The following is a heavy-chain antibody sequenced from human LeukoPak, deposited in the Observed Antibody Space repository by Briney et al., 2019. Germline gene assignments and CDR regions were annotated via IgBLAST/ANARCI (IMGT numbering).Heavy chain of an antibody. CDR2: INSDGSGT. CDR3: VQSSPTIDY. J-gene: IGHJ4*02. Sequence: GGSLRLSCVASGFTFSSYWMHWVRQAPGKGLVWVSRINSDGSGTTYADSVKGRFTISRDNAKNTLWLQMNSLRAEDTAVYYCVQSSPTIDYWGQGTLVTVSS. D-gene: IGHD5-12*01. V-gene: IGHV3-74*01. CDR1: GFTFSSYW.